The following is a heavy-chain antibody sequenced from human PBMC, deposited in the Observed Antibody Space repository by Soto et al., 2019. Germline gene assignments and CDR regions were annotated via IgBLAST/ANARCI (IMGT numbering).Heavy chain of an antibody. D-gene: IGHD4-17*01. CDR2: IWYDGSNK. V-gene: IGHV3-33*01. Sequence: QVQLVESGGGVVQPGRSLRLSCAASGFTFSSYGMHWVRQAPGKGLEWVAVIWYDGSNKYYEDSVKGRFTISRDNSKKTLYLQMNSLRAEDTAVYYCAREGGGDGGTDYWGQGTLVTVSS. J-gene: IGHJ4*02. CDR1: GFTFSSYG. CDR3: AREGGGDGGTDY.